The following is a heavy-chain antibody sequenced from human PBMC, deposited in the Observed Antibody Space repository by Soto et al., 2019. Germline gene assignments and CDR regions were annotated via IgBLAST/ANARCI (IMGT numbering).Heavy chain of an antibody. Sequence: PGGSLRLSCAASGFTFSDYYMSWIRQAPGKGLEWVSYISSSSSTIYYADSVKGRFTISRDNAKNSLYLQMNSLRDEDTAVYYCAREYFDWSNWFDPWGQGTLVTVSS. D-gene: IGHD3-9*01. CDR3: AREYFDWSNWFDP. J-gene: IGHJ5*02. CDR1: GFTFSDYY. V-gene: IGHV3-11*04. CDR2: ISSSSSTI.